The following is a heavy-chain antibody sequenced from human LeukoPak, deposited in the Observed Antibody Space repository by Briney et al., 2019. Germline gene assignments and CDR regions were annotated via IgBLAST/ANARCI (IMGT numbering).Heavy chain of an antibody. Sequence: SETLSLTCTVSGGSVSSGSFYWSWIRQPPGKGLEWIGHIYYTGSANYNPSLKSRVTISEDTSRNQFSLKVRSVTAADTAVYYCARELLGVTTDYFDYWGQGTLVTVSS. CDR3: ARELLGVTTDYFDY. CDR2: IYYTGSA. J-gene: IGHJ4*02. D-gene: IGHD4-17*01. CDR1: GGSVSSGSFY. V-gene: IGHV4-61*01.